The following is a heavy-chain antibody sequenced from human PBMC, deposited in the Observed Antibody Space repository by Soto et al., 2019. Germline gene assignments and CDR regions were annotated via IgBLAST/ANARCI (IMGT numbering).Heavy chain of an antibody. CDR3: AGGAAFYYVTRGY. J-gene: IGHJ4*02. CDR2: MSPGGDSQ. CDR1: GFNFNIPA. V-gene: IGHV3-30-3*01. D-gene: IGHD3-10*02. Sequence: QVQLMESGGGVVQSGGSLRLSCAAPGFNFNIPALHWIRQAPGEGLEWVAVMSPGGDSQYYADTVKGRFTISGDTSKSAVYLQMTGLRPEGTAVYYCAGGAAFYYVTRGYWGEGTLVTVSS.